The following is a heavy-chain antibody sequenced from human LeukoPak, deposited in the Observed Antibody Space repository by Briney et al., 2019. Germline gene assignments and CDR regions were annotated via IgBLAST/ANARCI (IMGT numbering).Heavy chain of an antibody. CDR1: RFTFSTYG. V-gene: IGHV3-30*03. J-gene: IGHJ6*02. CDR2: ISYDGINK. Sequence: TGGSLRLSCAASRFTFSTYGMHWVRQAPGKGLEWVALISYDGINKYYADSEKGRFTVSRDNSKSTLYLQVNSLRAEDTAVYYCARDSDGMSVWGLGTTVTVSS. CDR3: ARDSDGMSV.